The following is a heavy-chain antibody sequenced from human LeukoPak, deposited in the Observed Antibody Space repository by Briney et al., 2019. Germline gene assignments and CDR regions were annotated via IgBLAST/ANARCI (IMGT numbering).Heavy chain of an antibody. J-gene: IGHJ4*02. D-gene: IGHD2-2*01. V-gene: IGHV3-7*03. CDR3: ARVHRYASSWDSLDY. CDR1: GFTYTTYW. CDR2: MKQLGSEK. Sequence: GSLRLSCAASGFTYTTYWMSWVRQATGKGLEWVANMKQLGSEKYYVNSVKGRFTISGDNAKNSLYLQMNSLRAEDTAFYHCARVHRYASSWDSLDYWGQGTLVTVSS.